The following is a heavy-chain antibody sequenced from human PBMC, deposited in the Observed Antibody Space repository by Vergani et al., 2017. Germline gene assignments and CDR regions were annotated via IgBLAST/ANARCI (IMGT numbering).Heavy chain of an antibody. D-gene: IGHD2-15*01. J-gene: IGHJ1*01. CDR2: IYYSGST. Sequence: QVQLQESGPGLVKPSETLSLTCTVSGGSISSSSYYWGWIRQPPGKGLEWIGSIYYSGSTYYNPSLKSRVTISVDTSKNQFYLKLSSVTAADTAVYYCARIGVTPHLAPAEYFQHWGQGTLVTVSS. V-gene: IGHV4-39*07. CDR1: GGSISSSSYY. CDR3: ARIGVTPHLAPAEYFQH.